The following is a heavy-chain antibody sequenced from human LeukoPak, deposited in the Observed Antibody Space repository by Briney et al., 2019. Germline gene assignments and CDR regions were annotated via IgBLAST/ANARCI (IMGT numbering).Heavy chain of an antibody. Sequence: GGSLRLSCAASGFTFSSHPMSWVRLAPGKGLEWVSSIRGSGDSTYYADSVKGRFTISRDNSKNTFNLQMNSLRAEDTALYYCAKDFHGDFPYFFDYWGQGTLVTVSS. J-gene: IGHJ4*02. CDR2: IRGSGDST. CDR1: GFTFSSHP. V-gene: IGHV3-23*01. CDR3: AKDFHGDFPYFFDY.